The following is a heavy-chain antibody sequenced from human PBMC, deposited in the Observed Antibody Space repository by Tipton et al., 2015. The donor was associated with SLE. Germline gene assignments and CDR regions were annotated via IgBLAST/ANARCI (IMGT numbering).Heavy chain of an antibody. CDR3: AHDFWSGPLDYFDY. Sequence: TLSLTCTVSGGSISSSSFYWGWIRQPPGKGLEWIASIDYRGTIYYTPSLKSRVTISVDTSRNLFSLKLSSVTAADTAVYYCAHDFWSGPLDYFDYWGQGILVTVSS. CDR1: GGSISSSSFY. V-gene: IGHV4-39*01. D-gene: IGHD3-3*01. CDR2: IDYRGTI. J-gene: IGHJ4*02.